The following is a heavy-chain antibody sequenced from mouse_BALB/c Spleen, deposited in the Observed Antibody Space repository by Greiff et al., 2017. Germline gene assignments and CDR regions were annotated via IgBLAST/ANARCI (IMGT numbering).Heavy chain of an antibody. CDR1: GYAFSSYW. J-gene: IGHJ4*01. Sequence: VQLQQSGAELVRPGSSVKISCKASGYAFSSYWMNWVKQRPGQGLEWIGQIYPGDGDTNYNGKFKGKATLTADKSSSTAYMQLSSLTSEDSAVYFCARGGIYYYAMDYWGQGTSVTVSS. CDR2: IYPGDGDT. CDR3: ARGGIYYYAMDY. V-gene: IGHV1-80*01.